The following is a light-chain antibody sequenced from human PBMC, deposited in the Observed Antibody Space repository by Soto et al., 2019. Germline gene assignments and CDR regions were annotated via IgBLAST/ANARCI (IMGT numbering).Light chain of an antibody. Sequence: EIVLTQSPATLSLSPGERATLSCRASQNVWCYLAWYQQKPGQAPRLLIYDASNRATGIPARFSGSGSGTAFSLTISSLEPEDFAVYYCQQRSNWPRTFGQGTKLEIK. V-gene: IGKV3-11*01. J-gene: IGKJ2*01. CDR2: DAS. CDR3: QQRSNWPRT. CDR1: QNVWCY.